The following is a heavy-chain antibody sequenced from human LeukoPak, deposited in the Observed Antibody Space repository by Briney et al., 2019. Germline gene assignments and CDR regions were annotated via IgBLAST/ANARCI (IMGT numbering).Heavy chain of an antibody. CDR1: GGSISSSSYY. J-gene: IGHJ3*02. D-gene: IGHD3-22*01. V-gene: IGHV4-39*07. Sequence: SETLSLTCTVSGGSISSSSYYWGWIRQPPGKGLEWIGSIYYSGSTYYNPSLKSRVTISVDTSKNQFSLKLSSVTAADTAVYYCARVPNYYDSSGYLGDAFDIWGQGTMVTVSS. CDR3: ARVPNYYDSSGYLGDAFDI. CDR2: IYYSGST.